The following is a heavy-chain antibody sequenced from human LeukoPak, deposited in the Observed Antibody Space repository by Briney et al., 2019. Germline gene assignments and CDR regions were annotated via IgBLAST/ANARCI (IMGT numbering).Heavy chain of an antibody. CDR2: IYHGGST. CDR1: GGSISSGGYY. CDR3: ARYFEYSSSWGYYYYMDV. V-gene: IGHV4-30-2*02. D-gene: IGHD6-6*01. J-gene: IGHJ6*03. Sequence: SQTLSLTCTVSGGSISSGGYYWSWIRQPPGKGLEWIGYIYHGGSTYYNPSLKSRVTISVDRSKNQFSLKLSSVTAADTAVYYCARYFEYSSSWGYYYYMDVWGKGTTVTVSS.